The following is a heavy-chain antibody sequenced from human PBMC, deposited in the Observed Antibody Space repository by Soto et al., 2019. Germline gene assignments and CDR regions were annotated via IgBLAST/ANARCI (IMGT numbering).Heavy chain of an antibody. CDR3: ARERQLVANGYYYYGMDV. Sequence: QVQLVQSGAEVKKPGSSVKVSCKASGGTFSSYAISWVRQAPGQGLEWMGGIIPIFGTANYAQKFQGRVTITADESTSTAYMELSSLRSEDTAVYYCARERQLVANGYYYYGMDVWGQGTTVTVSS. CDR1: GGTFSSYA. CDR2: IIPIFGTA. J-gene: IGHJ6*02. D-gene: IGHD6-6*01. V-gene: IGHV1-69*01.